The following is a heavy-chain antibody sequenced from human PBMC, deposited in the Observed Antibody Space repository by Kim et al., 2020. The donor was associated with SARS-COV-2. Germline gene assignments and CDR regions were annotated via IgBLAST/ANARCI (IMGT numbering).Heavy chain of an antibody. CDR1: AGSISSSSYY. Sequence: SETLSLTCTVSAGSISSSSYYWGWIRQPPGKGLEWIGSIYYSGITYYNPSLKSRVTISVDTSKNQFSLKLSSVTAADTAVYYCARHHGYSSSWYSLYPDYWGQGTLVTVSS. CDR2: IYYSGIT. J-gene: IGHJ4*02. V-gene: IGHV4-39*01. D-gene: IGHD6-13*01. CDR3: ARHHGYSSSWYSLYPDY.